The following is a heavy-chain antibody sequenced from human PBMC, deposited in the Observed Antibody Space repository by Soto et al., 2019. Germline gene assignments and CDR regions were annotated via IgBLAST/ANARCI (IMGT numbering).Heavy chain of an antibody. V-gene: IGHV1-18*01. D-gene: IGHD1-26*01. CDR1: GYTFTSYG. J-gene: IGHJ6*02. CDR2: ISAYNGNT. CDR3: ARGGGSYILEYYYGMDV. Sequence: QVQLVQSGAEVKKPGASVKVSCKASGYTFTSYGISWVRQAPGQGLEWMGWISAYNGNTNYAQKLQGRVTMTTDTSTGTADMEVRSLRSDDTAVYYCARGGGSYILEYYYGMDVWGQGTTVTVSS.